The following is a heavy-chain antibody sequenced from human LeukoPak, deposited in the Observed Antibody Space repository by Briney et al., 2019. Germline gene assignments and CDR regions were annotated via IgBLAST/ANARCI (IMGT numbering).Heavy chain of an antibody. V-gene: IGHV3-30*04. Sequence: GRSLRLSCAASGFTFSSYAMHWIRKAPGKGLERVAVISYDGSNKYYAESVKGRFTISRDNSKNTLYLQMNSLRAEDTAVYYCARVPQGYYGSGSCLGAFDIWGQGTMVTVSS. CDR3: ARVPQGYYGSGSCLGAFDI. CDR2: ISYDGSNK. J-gene: IGHJ3*02. D-gene: IGHD3-10*01. CDR1: GFTFSSYA.